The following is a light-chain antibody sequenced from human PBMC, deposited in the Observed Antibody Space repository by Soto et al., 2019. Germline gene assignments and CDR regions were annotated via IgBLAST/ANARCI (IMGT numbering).Light chain of an antibody. CDR3: QQYYSYPPMYT. Sequence: AIRMTQSPSSLSASTGDRVTITCRASQGISSYLAWYQQKPGKAPKLLIYAASTLQSGVPSRFSGSGSGTDFTLTISCLQSEDLATYYCQQYYSYPPMYTFGQGTKLEIK. J-gene: IGKJ2*01. CDR1: QGISSY. CDR2: AAS. V-gene: IGKV1-8*01.